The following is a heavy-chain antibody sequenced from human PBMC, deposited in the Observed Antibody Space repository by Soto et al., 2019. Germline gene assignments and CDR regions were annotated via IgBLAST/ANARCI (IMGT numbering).Heavy chain of an antibody. J-gene: IGHJ6*02. CDR2: IIPISGTT. Sequence: SVKVSCKASGGTFSTHAIIWVRQAPGHGLEWMGGIIPISGTTYYTQKFQGRVTITADEPTSTAFMELSSLKSDDTAVFYCARGYCSGGNCYSGMDVWGRGTMVTVSS. CDR1: GGTFSTHA. D-gene: IGHD2-15*01. V-gene: IGHV1-69*13. CDR3: ARGYCSGGNCYSGMDV.